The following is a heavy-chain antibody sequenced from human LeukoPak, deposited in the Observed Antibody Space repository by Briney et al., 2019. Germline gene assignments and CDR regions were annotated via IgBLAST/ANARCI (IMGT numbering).Heavy chain of an antibody. CDR2: INPRSGTT. J-gene: IGHJ5*02. CDR1: GYTFTGYY. D-gene: IGHD2-21*02. CDR3: AREAEADEGEPAIKGLDP. Sequence: GASVKVSCKASGYTFTGYYMHWVRQAPGQGLEWMGVINPRSGTTSNGQNFQGRVTMTRDTSASTVYMELSSLRSDDTAMYYCAREAEADEGEPAIKGLDPWGQGTLVTVSS. V-gene: IGHV1-46*01.